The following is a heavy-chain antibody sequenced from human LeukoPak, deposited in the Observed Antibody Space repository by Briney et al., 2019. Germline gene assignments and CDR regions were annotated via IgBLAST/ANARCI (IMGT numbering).Heavy chain of an antibody. V-gene: IGHV4-4*07. CDR2: IYTSGIT. CDR3: ARANSYDSSGHYYEFGY. J-gene: IGHJ4*02. D-gene: IGHD3-22*01. CDR1: GGSISSYY. Sequence: PSQTLSLTCTVSGGSISSYYWSWIRQPAGKGLEWIGRIYTSGITNYNPSLKSRVTMSVDTSKNQFSLKLTSVTAADTAVYYCARANSYDSSGHYYEFGYWGQGTLVTVSS.